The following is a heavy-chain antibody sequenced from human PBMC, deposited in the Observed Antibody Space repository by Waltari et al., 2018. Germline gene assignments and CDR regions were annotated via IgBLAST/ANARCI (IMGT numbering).Heavy chain of an antibody. CDR1: GFTCSNNW. D-gene: IGHD6-13*01. J-gene: IGHJ4*02. CDR3: TRGGDDSSWYWRN. CDR2: INQDGSEK. V-gene: IGHV3-7*01. Sequence: EVQLVESGGGLVQPGGSLRLSCAASGFTCSNNWMTWFRQAPGKWLEWVAKINQDGSEKYSVESVKGRFTISRDNAKNSLYLQLNSLRADDTAVYYCTRGGDDSSWYWRNWGQGTLVTVSS.